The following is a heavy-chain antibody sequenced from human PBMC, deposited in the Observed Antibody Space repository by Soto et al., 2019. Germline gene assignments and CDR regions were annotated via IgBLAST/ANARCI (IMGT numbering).Heavy chain of an antibody. CDR2: INHSGST. D-gene: IGHD6-19*01. Sequence: PSETLSLTCAVYGGSFSGYYWSWIRQPPGKGLEWIGEINHSGSTNYNPSLKSRVTISVDTSKNQFSLKLSSVTAADTAVYYCATSVAVAGTYFDYWGQGTLVTVSS. CDR3: ATSVAVAGTYFDY. V-gene: IGHV4-34*01. CDR1: GGSFSGYY. J-gene: IGHJ4*02.